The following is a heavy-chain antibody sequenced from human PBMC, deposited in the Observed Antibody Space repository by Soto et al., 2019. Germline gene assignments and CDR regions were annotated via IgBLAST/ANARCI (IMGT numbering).Heavy chain of an antibody. CDR2: INPSGGST. CDR1: GYTFTSYY. Sequence: ASVQVSCKASGYTFTSYYMHWVRQAPGQGLEWMGIINPSGGSTSYAQKFQGRVTMTRDTSTSTVYMELSSLRSEDTAVYYCARVGYGSGSYYIRNYYGMDVWGQGTTVTVSS. J-gene: IGHJ6*02. CDR3: ARVGYGSGSYYIRNYYGMDV. V-gene: IGHV1-46*01. D-gene: IGHD3-10*01.